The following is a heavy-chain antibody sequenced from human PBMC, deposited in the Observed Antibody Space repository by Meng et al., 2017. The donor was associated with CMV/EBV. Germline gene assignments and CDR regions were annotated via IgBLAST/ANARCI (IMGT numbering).Heavy chain of an antibody. CDR2: IYYSGST. CDR1: VGAISSGDYY. D-gene: IGHD6-13*01. Sequence: HVQSQQACQVLIKPSQPLSVTCHVSVGAISSGDYYWSWIRQPPGKGLEWIGYIYYSGSTYYNPSLKSRVTISVDTSKNQFSLKLSSVTAADTAVYYCARAQYSSSCDYWGQGTLVTVSS. V-gene: IGHV4-30-4*08. CDR3: ARAQYSSSCDY. J-gene: IGHJ4*02.